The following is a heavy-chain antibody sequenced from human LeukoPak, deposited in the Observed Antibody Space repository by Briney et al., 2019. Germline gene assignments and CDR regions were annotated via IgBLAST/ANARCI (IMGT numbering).Heavy chain of an antibody. V-gene: IGHV3-48*01. Sequence: PGGSLRLSCAASGFTFSSYSMNWVRQAPGKGLEWVSYISSGSRTIYYEDSVKGRFTISRDNAKNSLYLQMNSLRVEDTAVYYCARDVSGESRYFDLWGRGTLVTVSS. D-gene: IGHD1-26*01. CDR1: GFTFSSYS. J-gene: IGHJ2*01. CDR3: ARDVSGESRYFDL. CDR2: ISSGSRTI.